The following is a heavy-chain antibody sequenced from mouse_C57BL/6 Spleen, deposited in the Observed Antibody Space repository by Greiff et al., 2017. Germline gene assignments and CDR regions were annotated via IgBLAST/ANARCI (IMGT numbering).Heavy chain of an antibody. CDR2: IWSDGST. Sequence: QVQLKESGPGLVAPSQSLSITCTVSGFSLTSYGVHWVRQPPGKGLEWLVVIWSDGSTTYNSALKSRLSISKDNSKSQVFLKMNSLQTDDTAMYYCARHTYYSNYGWYFDVWGTGTTVTVSS. CDR1: GFSLTSYG. J-gene: IGHJ1*03. CDR3: ARHTYYSNYGWYFDV. D-gene: IGHD2-5*01. V-gene: IGHV2-6-1*01.